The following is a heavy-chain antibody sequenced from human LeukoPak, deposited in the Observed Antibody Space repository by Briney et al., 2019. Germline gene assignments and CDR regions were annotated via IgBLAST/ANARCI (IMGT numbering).Heavy chain of an antibody. D-gene: IGHD3-3*01. Sequence: EASVKVSCKPSGGTFSSYAISWVRQAPGQGLEWMGGIITMFGTANYAQKFQGRVTITADESTSTAYMELSSLRSEDTAVYYCARGAGIRFLEWLVYFDYWGQGTLVTVSS. CDR1: GGTFSSYA. J-gene: IGHJ4*02. V-gene: IGHV1-69*13. CDR2: IITMFGTA. CDR3: ARGAGIRFLEWLVYFDY.